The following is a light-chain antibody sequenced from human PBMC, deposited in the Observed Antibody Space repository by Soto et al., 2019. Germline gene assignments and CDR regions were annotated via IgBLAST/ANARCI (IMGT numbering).Light chain of an antibody. CDR1: QSVSSN. V-gene: IGKV3-15*01. Sequence: EIVMTQSPATLSVSPGERATLSCRASQSVSSNLGWYQQKPGQAPRLLIYGASTRATGIPARFSGSGSGTELTLTISSLQSEDFAVYYCQQYNNWRLITFGQGTRLEIK. CDR3: QQYNNWRLIT. J-gene: IGKJ5*01. CDR2: GAS.